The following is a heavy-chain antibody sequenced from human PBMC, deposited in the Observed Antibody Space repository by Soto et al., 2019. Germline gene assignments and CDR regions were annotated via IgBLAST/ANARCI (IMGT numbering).Heavy chain of an antibody. D-gene: IGHD3-10*01. CDR2: ISAYNGNT. V-gene: IGHV1-3*01. CDR1: GYTFTSYA. J-gene: IGHJ4*02. CDR3: ASGAGGDF. Sequence: GASVKVSCKASGYTFTSYAMHWVRQAPGQRLEWMGWISAYNGNTNYSQKFQGRLTMTRDTPASTAYMELSSLSSEDTAVYYCASGAGGDFWGQGTLVTVSS.